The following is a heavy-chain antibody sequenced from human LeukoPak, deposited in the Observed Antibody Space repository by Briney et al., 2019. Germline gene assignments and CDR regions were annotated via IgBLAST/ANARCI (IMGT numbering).Heavy chain of an antibody. Sequence: GGSVKVSCKASGYTFTGYCMHWVRQAPGQGLEWMGRINPNSGGTNYAQKFQGRVTMTRDTSISTAYMELSRLRSDDTAVYYCARDWEDYYYGMDVWGQGTTVTVSS. J-gene: IGHJ6*02. V-gene: IGHV1-2*06. D-gene: IGHD1-26*01. CDR2: INPNSGGT. CDR3: ARDWEDYYYGMDV. CDR1: GYTFTGYC.